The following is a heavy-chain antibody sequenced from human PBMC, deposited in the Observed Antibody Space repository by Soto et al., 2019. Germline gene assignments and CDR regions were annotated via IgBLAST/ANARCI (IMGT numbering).Heavy chain of an antibody. V-gene: IGHV1-69*13. CDR2: IIPIFGTA. D-gene: IGHD5-18*01. J-gene: IGHJ6*02. CDR1: GGTFSSYA. Sequence: ASVKVSCKASGGTFSSYAISWVRQAPGQGLEWMGGIIPIFGTANYAQKFQGRVTITADESTSTAYMELSSLRSEDTAVYYCARGRDSYGFRPIEYYYGMDVWGQGTTVTVSS. CDR3: ARGRDSYGFRPIEYYYGMDV.